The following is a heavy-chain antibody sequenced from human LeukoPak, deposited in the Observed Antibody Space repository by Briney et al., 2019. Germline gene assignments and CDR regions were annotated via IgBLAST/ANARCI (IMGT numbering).Heavy chain of an antibody. V-gene: IGHV4-39*01. CDR2: IYYSGST. D-gene: IGHD3-10*01. CDR3: ARQFPAPYYYGSGVNDY. CDR1: GGSISSSSYY. Sequence: PSETLSLTCTVSGGSISSSSYYWGWIRQPPGKGLEWIGSIYYSGSTYYNPSLKSRVTISVDTSKNQFSLKLSSVTAADTAVYYCARQFPAPYYYGSGVNDYWGQGTLVTVSS. J-gene: IGHJ4*02.